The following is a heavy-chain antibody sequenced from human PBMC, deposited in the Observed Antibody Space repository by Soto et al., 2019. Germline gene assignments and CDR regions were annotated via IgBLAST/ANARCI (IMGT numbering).Heavy chain of an antibody. CDR1: GYSFTSYW. V-gene: IGHV5-51*01. CDR3: ARLGLGDTAMVNYYYGMDV. Sequence: PGESLKISCKGSGYSFTSYWIGWVRQMPGKGLEWMGIIYPGDSDTRYSPSFQGQVTISADKSISTAYLQWSSLKASDTAMYYCARLGLGDTAMVNYYYGMDVWGQGTTVTVSS. D-gene: IGHD5-18*01. J-gene: IGHJ6*02. CDR2: IYPGDSDT.